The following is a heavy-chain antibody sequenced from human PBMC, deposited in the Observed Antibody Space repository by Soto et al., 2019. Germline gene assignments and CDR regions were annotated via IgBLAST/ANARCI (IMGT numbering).Heavy chain of an antibody. J-gene: IGHJ4*02. CDR2: TYYSGST. Sequence: QVQLQESGPGLVKPSQTLSLTCTVSGGSISSGGYYWSWIRQHPVKGLEWIGYTYYSGSTYYNPSFKRRVTISVDTSKNQFSLKLSAVTAADTDVYYCAGIYSGSPGGTLRYWGQGTLVTVSS. CDR3: AGIYSGSPGGTLRY. V-gene: IGHV4-31*03. D-gene: IGHD1-26*01. CDR1: GGSISSGGYY.